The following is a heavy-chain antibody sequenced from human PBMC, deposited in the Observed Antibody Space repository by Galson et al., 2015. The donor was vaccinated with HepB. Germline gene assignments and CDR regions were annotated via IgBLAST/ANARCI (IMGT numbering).Heavy chain of an antibody. V-gene: IGHV1-69*04. CDR2: IIPILGIA. J-gene: IGHJ6*02. Sequence: SVKVSCKASGGTFSSYTISWVRQAPGQGLEWMGRIIPILGIANYAQKFQGRATITADKSTSTAYMELSSLRSEDTAVYYCARDLSYGSGGDYYYGMDVWGQGTTVTVSS. CDR1: GGTFSSYT. CDR3: ARDLSYGSGGDYYYGMDV. D-gene: IGHD3-10*01.